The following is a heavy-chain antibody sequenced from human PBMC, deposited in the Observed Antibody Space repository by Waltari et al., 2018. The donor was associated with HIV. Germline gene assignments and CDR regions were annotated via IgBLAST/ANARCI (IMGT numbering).Heavy chain of an antibody. CDR2: ISAYNGNT. V-gene: IGHV1-18*01. J-gene: IGHJ4*02. D-gene: IGHD6-19*01. Sequence: ISWVRQAHGQGLGWMGWISAYNGNTHYAQKLQGRVTMTTDTSTSTAYMELRSLRSDDTAVYYCARGIPSSSGWSVSDYWGQGTLVTVSS. CDR3: ARGIPSSSGWSVSDY.